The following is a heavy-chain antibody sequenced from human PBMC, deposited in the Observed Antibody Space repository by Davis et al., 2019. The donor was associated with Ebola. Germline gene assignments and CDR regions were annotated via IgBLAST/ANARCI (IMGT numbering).Heavy chain of an antibody. CDR3: ARDQDWMSRSDIVTT. CDR2: ISYDGIHK. V-gene: IGHV3-30-3*01. Sequence: GESLKISCAASGFTFSSYVMHWVRQAPGTGLEWVAIISYDGIHKYYAGSVKGRFTISRDNSKDTVYLQLNSLRGEDTAVYYCARDQDWMSRSDIVTTWGQGTLVTVSS. CDR1: GFTFSSYV. D-gene: IGHD5-12*01. J-gene: IGHJ4*02.